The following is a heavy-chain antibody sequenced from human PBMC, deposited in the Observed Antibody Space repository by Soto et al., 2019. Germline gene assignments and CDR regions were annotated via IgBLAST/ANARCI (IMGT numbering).Heavy chain of an antibody. J-gene: IGHJ4*02. Sequence: GGSLRLSCAASGFTFSSHWMHWVRLGSGKGLEWVSRMNSDGSIKNYGDSVKGRFTISRDNAKNTLYLQMNSLRAEDTAVYYCVRAFSGRDDYWGQGTLVTVSS. V-gene: IGHV3-74*01. CDR2: MNSDGSIK. CDR1: GFTFSSHW. D-gene: IGHD6-19*01. CDR3: VRAFSGRDDY.